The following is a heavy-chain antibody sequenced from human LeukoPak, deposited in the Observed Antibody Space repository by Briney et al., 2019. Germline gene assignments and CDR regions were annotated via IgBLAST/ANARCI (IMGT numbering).Heavy chain of an antibody. CDR2: ISWNSGSI. CDR3: AKEANPVYYYDSSGYYQNFDY. V-gene: IGHV3-9*01. J-gene: IGHJ4*02. CDR1: GFTFDDYA. D-gene: IGHD3-22*01. Sequence: LPGGSLRLSCAASGFTFDDYAMHWVRQAPGKGLEWVSGISWNSGSIGYADSVKGRFTISRDNAKNSLYLQMNSLRAEDTAVYYCAKEANPVYYYDSSGYYQNFDYWGQGTLVTVSS.